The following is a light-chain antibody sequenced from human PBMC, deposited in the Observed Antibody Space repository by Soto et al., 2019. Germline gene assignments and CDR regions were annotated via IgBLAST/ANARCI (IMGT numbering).Light chain of an antibody. Sequence: DIQMTQSPSTLSASVGDRVTITCRASQSISSWLAWYQQKPGKAPKLLIYDASSLESGVPSRFSGSGSGTEFTLTISSLQSDDFATDYCRQYNSYPWTFGQGTKV. CDR2: DAS. CDR3: RQYNSYPWT. CDR1: QSISSW. V-gene: IGKV1-5*01. J-gene: IGKJ1*01.